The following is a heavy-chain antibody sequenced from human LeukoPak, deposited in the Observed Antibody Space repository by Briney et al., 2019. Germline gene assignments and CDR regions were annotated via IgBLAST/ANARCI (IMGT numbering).Heavy chain of an antibody. CDR2: ISGSGGST. Sequence: QTGGSLRLSCAASGFTFSSYAMSWVRQAPGKGLEWVSVISGSGGSTYYADSVKGRFIIFRDNSKNTLYLQMNSLRAEDTAVYYCALGDPYSAYGVPFDYWGQGTLVTVSS. D-gene: IGHD5-12*01. CDR3: ALGDPYSAYGVPFDY. CDR1: GFTFSSYA. V-gene: IGHV3-23*01. J-gene: IGHJ4*02.